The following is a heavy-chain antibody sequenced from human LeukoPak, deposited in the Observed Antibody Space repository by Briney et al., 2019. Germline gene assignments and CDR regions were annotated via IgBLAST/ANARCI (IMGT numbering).Heavy chain of an antibody. J-gene: IGHJ4*02. CDR1: GFTFSSYA. V-gene: IGHV3-23*01. CDR2: ISGSGGST. D-gene: IGHD3-10*01. CDR3: AKAPSGTMVRGVTMNDY. Sequence: GGSLRLSCAASGFTFSSYAMSWVRQAPGKGLEWVSAISGSGGSTYYADPVKGRFTISRDNSKNTLYLQMNSLRAEDTAVYYCAKAPSGTMVRGVTMNDYWGQGTLVTVSS.